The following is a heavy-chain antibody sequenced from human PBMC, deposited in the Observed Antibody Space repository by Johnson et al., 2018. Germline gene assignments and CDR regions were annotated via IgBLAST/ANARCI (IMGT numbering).Heavy chain of an antibody. CDR2: IYYSGST. J-gene: IGHJ6*02. Sequence: QVQLQESGPGLVKSSETLSLTCSVSGGSISSYYWSWIRQPPGKGLEWIGYIYYSGSTNYNPSLKRRVTISADTSKNQFSLKLSSVTAADTAVYYCARGAPVYSYGQKQTYGMDVWGQGTTVTVSS. D-gene: IGHD5-18*01. CDR1: GGSISSYY. CDR3: ARGAPVYSYGQKQTYGMDV. V-gene: IGHV4-59*01.